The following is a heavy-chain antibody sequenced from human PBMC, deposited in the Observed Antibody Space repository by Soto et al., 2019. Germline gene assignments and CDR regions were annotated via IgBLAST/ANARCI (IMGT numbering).Heavy chain of an antibody. Sequence: GASVKVSCKASGYTFTSYGISWVRQAPGQGLEWMGWISTYNGNTNYAQKLQGRVTMTTDTSTSTAYMELRSLRSDDTAVYYCARVYHASSGYDAFDIWGQGTMVTVSS. CDR3: ARVYHASSGYDAFDI. CDR2: ISTYNGNT. V-gene: IGHV1-18*01. CDR1: GYTFTSYG. J-gene: IGHJ3*02. D-gene: IGHD3-22*01.